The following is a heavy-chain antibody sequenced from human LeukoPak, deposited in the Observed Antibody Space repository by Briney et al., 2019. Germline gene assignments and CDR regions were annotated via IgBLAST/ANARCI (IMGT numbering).Heavy chain of an antibody. V-gene: IGHV3-23*01. D-gene: IGHD3-10*01. CDR3: AKHTYYYGSGTHLDY. CDR1: GFTFSNYG. J-gene: IGHJ4*02. CDR2: ICAGGGSA. Sequence: GGSLRLSCAASGFTFSNYGMSWVRQAPGKGLEWVSTICAGGGSAYYADSVTGRFTISRDNSKNTLYLQMNSLRAEDTAVYYCAKHTYYYGSGTHLDYWGQGTLVTVSS.